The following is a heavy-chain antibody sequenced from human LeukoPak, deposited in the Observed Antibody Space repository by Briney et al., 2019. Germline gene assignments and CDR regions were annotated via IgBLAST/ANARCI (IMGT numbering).Heavy chain of an antibody. D-gene: IGHD3-3*01. J-gene: IGHJ2*01. CDR3: AKETIGVLRFLEWLPRARYFDL. CDR2: ISYDGSNK. V-gene: IGHV3-30*18. Sequence: GGSLRLSCAASGFTFSSYGMHWVRQAPGKGLEWVAVISYDGSNKYYADSVKGRFTISRDNSKNTLYLQMNSLRAEDTAVYYCAKETIGVLRFLEWLPRARYFDLWGRGTLVTVSS. CDR1: GFTFSSYG.